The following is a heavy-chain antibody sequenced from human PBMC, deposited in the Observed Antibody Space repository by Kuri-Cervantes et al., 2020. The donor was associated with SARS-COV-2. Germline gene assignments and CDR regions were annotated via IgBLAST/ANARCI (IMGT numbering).Heavy chain of an antibody. Sequence: LSLTCAASGLTFDDYAMHWVRQAPGKGLEWVSGISWNSGSIGYADSVKGRFTISRDNAKNSLYLQMNSLRAEDTALYYCAKGLRGAFDYWGQGTLVTVSS. J-gene: IGHJ4*02. CDR2: ISWNSGSI. V-gene: IGHV3-9*01. CDR3: AKGLRGAFDY. D-gene: IGHD5-12*01. CDR1: GLTFDDYA.